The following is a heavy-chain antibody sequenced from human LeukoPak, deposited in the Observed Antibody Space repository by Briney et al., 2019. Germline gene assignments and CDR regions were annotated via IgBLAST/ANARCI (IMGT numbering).Heavy chain of an antibody. Sequence: PGESLEISCKGSGYSFTSYWIGWVRQMPGKGLGWMGIIYPGDSDTRYSPSFQGQVTISADKSISTAYLQWSSLKASDTAMYYRARGITMVRVLNWFDPWGQGTLVTVSS. CDR3: ARGITMVRVLNWFDP. CDR2: IYPGDSDT. J-gene: IGHJ5*02. D-gene: IGHD3-10*01. V-gene: IGHV5-51*01. CDR1: GYSFTSYW.